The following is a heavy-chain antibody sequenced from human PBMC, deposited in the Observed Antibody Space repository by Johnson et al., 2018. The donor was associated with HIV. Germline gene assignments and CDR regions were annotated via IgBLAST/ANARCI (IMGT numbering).Heavy chain of an antibody. Sequence: MLLVESGGGVVQPGRSLRLSCAASGFTFRSYSMHCVRQAPGKGLEWVANIKQDESEKYYMDSVRGRFTVSRDSAKNSLYLQINSLRAEDTAVYYCASWGGGSSWNHDAFDIWGQGTMVTVSS. CDR3: ASWGGGSSWNHDAFDI. CDR2: IKQDESEK. D-gene: IGHD6-13*01. J-gene: IGHJ3*02. V-gene: IGHV3-7*03. CDR1: GFTFRSYS.